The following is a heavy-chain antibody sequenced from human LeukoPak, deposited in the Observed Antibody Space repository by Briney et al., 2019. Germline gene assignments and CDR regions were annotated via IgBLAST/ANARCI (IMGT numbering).Heavy chain of an antibody. CDR3: ARDHAADIVATGEDY. Sequence: PGGSLRLSCAASGFTFSNYAMHWVRQAPGKGLEWVAVISYDGHYKYYADSVKGRFTISRDNSRSTLYLQMNSLRGEDTAVYYCARDHAADIVATGEDYWGQGTLVTVSS. D-gene: IGHD5-12*01. CDR2: ISYDGHYK. CDR1: GFTFSNYA. V-gene: IGHV3-30-3*01. J-gene: IGHJ4*02.